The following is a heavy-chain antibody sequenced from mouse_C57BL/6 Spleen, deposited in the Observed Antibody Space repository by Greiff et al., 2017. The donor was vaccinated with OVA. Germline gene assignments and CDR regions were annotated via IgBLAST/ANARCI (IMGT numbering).Heavy chain of an antibody. V-gene: IGHV1-36*01. Sequence: EVKVVESGPVLVKPGPSVKISCKASGFTFTDYYMHWVTQSHGKSLEWIGLVYPYNGGTSYNQKFKGKATLTVDTSSSTAYMELNSLTSDDSAVYYCARATVVAPFDYWGQGTTLTVSS. CDR2: VYPYNGGT. CDR3: ARATVVAPFDY. J-gene: IGHJ2*01. D-gene: IGHD1-1*01. CDR1: GFTFTDYY.